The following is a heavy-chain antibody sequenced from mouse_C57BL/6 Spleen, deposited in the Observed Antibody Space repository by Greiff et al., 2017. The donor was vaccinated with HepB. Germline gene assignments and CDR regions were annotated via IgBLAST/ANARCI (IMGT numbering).Heavy chain of an antibody. J-gene: IGHJ3*01. D-gene: IGHD1-1*01. V-gene: IGHV1-26*01. CDR3: ARGAYYYGSGFAY. Sequence: EVQLQQSGPELVKPGASVKISCKASGYTFTDYYMNWVKQSHGKSLEWIGDINPNNGGTSYNQKFKGKATLTVDKSSSTAYMELRSLTSEDSAVYYCARGAYYYGSGFAYWGQGTLVTVSA. CDR2: INPNNGGT. CDR1: GYTFTDYY.